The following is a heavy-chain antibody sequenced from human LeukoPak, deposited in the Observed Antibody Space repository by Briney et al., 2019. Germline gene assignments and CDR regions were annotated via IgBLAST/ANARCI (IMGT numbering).Heavy chain of an antibody. CDR2: IYSGGAI. Sequence: PGGSLRLSCVAPGFAVGSNYMSWVRQDPGKGLEWVSLIYSGGAIRYADSVKGRFTSSRDSSKNTLFLQMNDLTVEDTARYYCARRPGNWGQGILVTVSS. J-gene: IGHJ4*02. CDR1: GFAVGSNY. V-gene: IGHV3-53*01. CDR3: ARRPGN. D-gene: IGHD1-14*01.